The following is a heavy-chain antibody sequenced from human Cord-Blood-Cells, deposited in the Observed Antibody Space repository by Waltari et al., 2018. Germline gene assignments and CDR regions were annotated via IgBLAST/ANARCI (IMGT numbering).Heavy chain of an antibody. D-gene: IGHD2-2*01. Sequence: QVQLQESGPGLVKPSETLSLTCTVSGGSISSYYWSWIRQPPGKGLEWIGYIYYSGSTTYNPSLKSRVDISVDTSKNQFSLKLSSVTAADTAVYYCARGGGYCSSTSCYAFDIWGQGTMVTVSS. J-gene: IGHJ3*02. CDR3: ARGGGYCSSTSCYAFDI. CDR2: IYYSGST. V-gene: IGHV4-59*01. CDR1: GGSISSYY.